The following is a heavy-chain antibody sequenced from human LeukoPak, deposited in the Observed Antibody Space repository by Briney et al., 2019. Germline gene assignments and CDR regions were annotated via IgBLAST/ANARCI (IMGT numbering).Heavy chain of an antibody. CDR2: ISGDGGST. D-gene: IGHD3-3*01. V-gene: IGHV3-43*02. CDR3: AKDMARARDFWSGYYSGGIDY. J-gene: IGHJ4*02. CDR1: GFTFDDYA. Sequence: GGSLRLSCAASGFTFDDYAMHWVRQAPGKGLEWVSLISGDGGSTYYAVSVKGRFTISRDNSKNSLHLQMNSLRTEDTALYYCAKDMARARDFWSGYYSGGIDYWGQGTLVTVSS.